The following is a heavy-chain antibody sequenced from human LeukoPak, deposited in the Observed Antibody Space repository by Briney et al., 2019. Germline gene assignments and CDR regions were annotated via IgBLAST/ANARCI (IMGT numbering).Heavy chain of an antibody. CDR3: ARDYASEYMDV. Sequence: GGSLRLSCAASGFTFSDYNMRWIRQAPGKGLEWVSSISRSGSTKYYADSVKGRFTISRDNAKNSLFLQMDSLRVEDTAVYYCARDYASEYMDVWGKGTTVTVSS. V-gene: IGHV3-11*04. CDR2: ISRSGSTK. J-gene: IGHJ6*03. CDR1: GFTFSDYN. D-gene: IGHD3-16*01.